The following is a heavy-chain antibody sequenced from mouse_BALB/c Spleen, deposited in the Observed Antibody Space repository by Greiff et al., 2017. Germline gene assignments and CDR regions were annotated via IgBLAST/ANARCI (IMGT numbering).Heavy chain of an antibody. CDR3: NAYGYLFAY. CDR1: GFNIKDYY. J-gene: IGHJ3*01. CDR2: IDPENGDT. Sequence: VQLQQSGAELVRSGASVKLSCTASGFNIKDYYMHWVKQRPEQGLEWVGWIDPENGDTEYAPKFQGKATMTADTSSNTAYLQLSSLTSEDTAVYYCNAYGYLFAYWGQGTLVTVSA. D-gene: IGHD2-2*01. V-gene: IGHV14-4*02.